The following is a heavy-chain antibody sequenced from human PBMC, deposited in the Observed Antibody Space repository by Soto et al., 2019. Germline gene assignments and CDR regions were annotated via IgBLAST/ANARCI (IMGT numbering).Heavy chain of an antibody. V-gene: IGHV1-46*01. CDR3: ARDRDTIFGVVKGVSYGMDV. D-gene: IGHD3-3*01. CDR2: INPSGGST. CDR1: GYTFTSYY. Sequence: ASVKVSCKASGYTFTSYYMHWVRQAPGQGLEWMGIINPSGGSTSYAQKFQGRVTMTRDTSTSTVYMELSSLRSEDTAVYYFARDRDTIFGVVKGVSYGMDVWGQGTTVTVSS. J-gene: IGHJ6*02.